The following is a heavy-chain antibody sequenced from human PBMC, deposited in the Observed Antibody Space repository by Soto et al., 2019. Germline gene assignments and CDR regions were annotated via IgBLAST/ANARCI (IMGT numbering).Heavy chain of an antibody. CDR1: GFTFSSYS. V-gene: IGHV3-21*01. CDR2: ISSSSSYI. D-gene: IGHD5-12*01. CDR3: ARDLPYSRATTPFRFYYGMDV. Sequence: PGGSLRLSCAASGFTFSSYSMNWVRQAPGKGLEWVSSISSSSSYIYYADSVKGRFTISRDNAKNSLYLQMNSLRAEDTAVYYCARDLPYSRATTPFRFYYGMDVWGQGTTVTVSS. J-gene: IGHJ6*02.